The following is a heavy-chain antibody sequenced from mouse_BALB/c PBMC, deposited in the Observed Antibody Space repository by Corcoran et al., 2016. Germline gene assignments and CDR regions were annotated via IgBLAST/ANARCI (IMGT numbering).Heavy chain of an antibody. V-gene: IGHV9-3-1*01. CDR2: INSYTGEP. Sequence: QIQLVQSGPELKKPGETVKLSCKASGHTFTNYGMNWVKQAPGKGLKWMGWINSYTGEPTYADDFKGRFAFSLETSASTAYLQINNLKNEDTATYFCAITTVVATCAYLGQGTLVTVSA. J-gene: IGHJ3*01. CDR1: GHTFTNYG. CDR3: AITTVVATCAY. D-gene: IGHD1-1*01.